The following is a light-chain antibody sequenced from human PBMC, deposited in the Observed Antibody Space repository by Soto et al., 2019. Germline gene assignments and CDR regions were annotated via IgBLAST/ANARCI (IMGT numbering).Light chain of an antibody. CDR3: SSYTSSSNLWV. CDR1: SSDVGGYNY. V-gene: IGLV2-14*01. Sequence: QSVLTQPASVSGSPGQSIIISCTGTSSDVGGYNYVSWYQQHPGKAPKLMIYDVSNRPSGVSNRFSGSKSGNTASLTISGLQAEDEADYYCSSYTSSSNLWVFGGGTKVTVL. CDR2: DVS. J-gene: IGLJ3*02.